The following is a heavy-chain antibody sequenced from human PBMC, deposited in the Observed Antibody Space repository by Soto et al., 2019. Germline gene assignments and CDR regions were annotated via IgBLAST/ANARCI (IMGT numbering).Heavy chain of an antibody. CDR2: INPSGGST. CDR3: ARLGYCSSTSCHKSRAFDI. V-gene: IGHV1-46*03. Sequence: ASVKVSCKASGYSFTSYYMHWVRQAPGQGLEWMGIINPSGGSTSYAQKFQGRVTMTRDTSTSTVYMELSSLRSEDTAVYYCARLGYCSSTSCHKSRAFDIWGQGTMVTVS. CDR1: GYSFTSYY. J-gene: IGHJ3*02. D-gene: IGHD2-2*02.